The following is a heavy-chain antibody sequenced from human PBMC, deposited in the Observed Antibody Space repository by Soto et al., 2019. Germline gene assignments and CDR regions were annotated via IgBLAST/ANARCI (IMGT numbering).Heavy chain of an antibody. D-gene: IGHD3-22*01. V-gene: IGHV4-39*01. J-gene: IGHJ4*02. Sequence: SETLSLTCTVSGGSIISSGSYWGWIRQPPGKGLEWIGSVYYTGGTYYNPSLKSRVTVSVDTSKNQFSLKLSSVTAADTAVYYCARHQGAAYSYDSSGYYYFDYWGQGTLVTVSS. CDR3: ARHQGAAYSYDSSGYYYFDY. CDR1: GGSIISSGSY. CDR2: VYYTGGT.